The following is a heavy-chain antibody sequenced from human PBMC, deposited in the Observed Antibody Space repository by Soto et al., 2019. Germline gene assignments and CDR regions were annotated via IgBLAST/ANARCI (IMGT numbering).Heavy chain of an antibody. V-gene: IGHV3-30-3*01. Sequence: QVQLVESGGGVVQPGRSLRLSCAASGFTFSSYAMHWVRQAPGKGLEWVAVISYDGSNKYYADSVKGRFTISRDNSKNTLYLQMNSRRAEDTAVYYYARDRSSHLDYWGQGTLVTVSS. CDR1: GFTFSSYA. CDR3: ARDRSSHLDY. D-gene: IGHD6-13*01. CDR2: ISYDGSNK. J-gene: IGHJ4*02.